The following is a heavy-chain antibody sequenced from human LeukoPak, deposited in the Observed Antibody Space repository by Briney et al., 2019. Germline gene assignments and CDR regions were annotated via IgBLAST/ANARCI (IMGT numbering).Heavy chain of an antibody. V-gene: IGHV4-4*07. CDR2: IYTIGST. CDR3: ARESAYGDY. D-gene: IGHD3-16*01. Sequence: SDTLSLTCTVSGGSISSYYLSWIRQPAGKGLEWIGRIYTIGSTTYNPSLKSRVTMSVATYKNQFCLKLSSVTAEDTAVYYCARESAYGDYWGQGTLVTVSS. CDR1: GGSISSYY. J-gene: IGHJ4*02.